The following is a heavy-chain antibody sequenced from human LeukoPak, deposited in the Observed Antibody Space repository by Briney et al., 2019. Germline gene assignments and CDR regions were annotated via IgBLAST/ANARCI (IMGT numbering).Heavy chain of an antibody. CDR3: ARDGGDYGISNDGFDV. D-gene: IGHD4-17*01. CDR2: ISGFNGNT. V-gene: IGHV1-18*01. CDR1: GYAFTTYG. J-gene: IGHJ3*01. Sequence: ASVKVSCKASGYAFTTYGITWVRQAPGQGLEWMGWISGFNGNTKYSQKSQGRVTMTTDISATTAYMELRSLRPDDTAVYYCARDGGDYGISNDGFDVWGQGTMVTVSS.